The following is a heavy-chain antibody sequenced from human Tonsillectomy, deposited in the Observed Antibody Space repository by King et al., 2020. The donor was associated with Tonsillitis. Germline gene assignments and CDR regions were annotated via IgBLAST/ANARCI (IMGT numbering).Heavy chain of an antibody. CDR2: ISYDGSNK. J-gene: IGHJ6*02. V-gene: IGHV3-30*04. Sequence: VQLVESGGGVVQPGRSLRLSCAASGFTFSSFAMHWVRQAPGKGLEWVAVISYDGSNKYYPDSVKGRFTISRDNSKNTLYLQMNSLRAGDTAVYYCARDLGAGYSSGWYFGFGMDVWGQGTTVTVSS. CDR1: GFTFSSFA. CDR3: ARDLGAGYSSGWYFGFGMDV. D-gene: IGHD6-19*01.